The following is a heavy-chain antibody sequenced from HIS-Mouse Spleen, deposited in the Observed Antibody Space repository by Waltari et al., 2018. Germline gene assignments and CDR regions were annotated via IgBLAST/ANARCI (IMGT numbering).Heavy chain of an antibody. D-gene: IGHD3-22*01. V-gene: IGHV1-2*02. CDR2: INPNSGGT. CDR1: GSTFTGYY. J-gene: IGHJ3*02. Sequence: QVQLVQSGAEVKKTGASVTVSCKASGSTFTGYYMPWVRPAPGQGLEWMGWINPNSGGTNYAQKFQGRVTMTRDTSIRTAYMELSRLRSDDTAVYYCASSYYDSSGGDAFDIWGQGTMVTVSS. CDR3: ASSYYDSSGGDAFDI.